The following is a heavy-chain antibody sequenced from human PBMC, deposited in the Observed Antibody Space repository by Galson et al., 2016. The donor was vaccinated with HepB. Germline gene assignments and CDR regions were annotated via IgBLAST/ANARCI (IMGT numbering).Heavy chain of an antibody. D-gene: IGHD3-22*01. CDR3: VRDRATYDSSGYWFDY. J-gene: IGHJ4*02. CDR1: GITVSSNY. Sequence: SLRLSCAASGITVSSNYMSWVRQAPGKGLEWVSVIYTGGNTYYSDSVKGRFTISRDNSKNTLYLQMNSLRAEDTAVYYCVRDRATYDSSGYWFDYWGQGALVTVSS. CDR2: IYTGGNT. V-gene: IGHV3-53*01.